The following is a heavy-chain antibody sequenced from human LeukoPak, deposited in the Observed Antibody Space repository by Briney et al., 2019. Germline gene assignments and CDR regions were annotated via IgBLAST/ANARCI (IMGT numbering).Heavy chain of an antibody. CDR3: ARDTPDYYGSGSYYAFDI. CDR2: IYYSGST. J-gene: IGHJ3*02. D-gene: IGHD3-10*01. Sequence: PSETLSLTCTVSGGSISSGGYYWSWIRQHPGKGLEWIGYIYYSGSTYYNPSLKSRVTISVDTSKNQFSLKLSSVTAADTAVYYCARDTPDYYGSGSYYAFDIWAQGTMVTVSS. CDR1: GGSISSGGYY. V-gene: IGHV4-31*03.